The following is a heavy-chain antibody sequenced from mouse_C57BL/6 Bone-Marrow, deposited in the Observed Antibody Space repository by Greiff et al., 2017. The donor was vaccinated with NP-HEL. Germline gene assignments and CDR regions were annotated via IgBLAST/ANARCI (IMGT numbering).Heavy chain of an antibody. D-gene: IGHD2-2*01. V-gene: IGHV5-17*01. J-gene: IGHJ1*03. CDR2: ISSGSSTI. CDR3: AKNMVCWYFDV. CDR1: GFTFSDYG. Sequence: EVMLVESGGGLVKPGGSLKLSCAASGFTFSDYGMHWVRQAPEKGLEWVAYISSGSSTIYYADTVKGRFTISRDNAKNTLFLQMTSLRSEDTAMYYCAKNMVCWYFDVWGTGTTVTVSS.